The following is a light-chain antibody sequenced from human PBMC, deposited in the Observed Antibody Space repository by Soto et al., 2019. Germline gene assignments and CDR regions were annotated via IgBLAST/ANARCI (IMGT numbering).Light chain of an antibody. Sequence: DIQMTQSPSSLSASVGDTVTITCRASENISRYLNWYQQKVGKAPKLLIYAASSLQSAVPSRFSGSGSGTDFPLTSSSLLPEDFATYYCHQIHSFLYTFGQGTNVEIK. CDR1: ENISRY. V-gene: IGKV1-39*01. CDR3: HQIHSFLYT. J-gene: IGKJ2*01. CDR2: AAS.